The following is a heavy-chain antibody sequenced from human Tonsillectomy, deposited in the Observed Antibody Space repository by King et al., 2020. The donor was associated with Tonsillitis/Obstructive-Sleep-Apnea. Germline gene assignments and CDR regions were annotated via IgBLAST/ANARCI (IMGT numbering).Heavy chain of an antibody. J-gene: IGHJ4*02. CDR1: GFTFSSYG. Sequence: VQLVESGGGVVQPGRSLRLSCAASGFTFSSYGMHWVRQAPGKGLEGGLIISYVEKNKFYADSVKGRFTISRDNSKSTLYLQMNSLRTYDTAVYYCAKYLRNSWTFDYWGQGTLVTVAS. D-gene: IGHD6-13*01. V-gene: IGHV3-30*18. CDR2: ISYVEKNK. CDR3: AKYLRNSWTFDY.